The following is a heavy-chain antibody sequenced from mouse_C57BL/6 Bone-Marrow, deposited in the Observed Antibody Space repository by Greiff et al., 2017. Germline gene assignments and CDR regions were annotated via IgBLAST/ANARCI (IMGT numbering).Heavy chain of an antibody. D-gene: IGHD1-1*01. CDR2: ISYSGST. V-gene: IGHV3-8*01. CDR1: GYSITSDY. CDR3: ARSHYYGSSWDYFDY. Sequence: VQLKESGPGLAKPSPTLSLTCSVTGYSITSDYWNWIRKFPGNKLEYMGYISYSGSTYYNPSLKSRISITRDTSKNQYYLQLNSVTTEDTATYYCARSHYYGSSWDYFDYWGQGTTLTVSS. J-gene: IGHJ2*01.